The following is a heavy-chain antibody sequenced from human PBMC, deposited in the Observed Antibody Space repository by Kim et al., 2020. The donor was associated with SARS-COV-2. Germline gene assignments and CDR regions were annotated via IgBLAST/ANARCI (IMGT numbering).Heavy chain of an antibody. Sequence: GGSLRLSCAASGFTFSSYAMHWVRQAPGKGLEWVAVISYDGSNKYYADSVKGRFTISRDNSKNTLYLQMNSLRAEDTAVYYCARVGYYYDSSQYYFDYWG. D-gene: IGHD3-22*01. CDR1: GFTFSSYA. CDR2: ISYDGSNK. CDR3: ARVGYYYDSSQYYFDY. V-gene: IGHV3-30*04. J-gene: IGHJ4*01.